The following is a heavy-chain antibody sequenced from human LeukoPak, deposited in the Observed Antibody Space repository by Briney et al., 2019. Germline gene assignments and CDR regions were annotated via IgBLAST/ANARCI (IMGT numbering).Heavy chain of an antibody. D-gene: IGHD1-26*01. CDR2: INHSGST. J-gene: IGHJ4*02. CDR3: ASRVGSLDY. V-gene: IGHV4-34*01. CDR1: GGSFSGYY. Sequence: SETLSLTCAVYGGSFSGYYWSWIRQPPGKGLEWIGEINHSGSTHYNPSLKSRVTISVDTSKNQFSLKLSSVTAADTAVYYCASRVGSLDYWGQGTLVTVSS.